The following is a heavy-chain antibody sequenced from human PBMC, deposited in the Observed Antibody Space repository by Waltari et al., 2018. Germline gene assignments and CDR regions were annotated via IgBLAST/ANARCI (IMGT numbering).Heavy chain of an antibody. CDR2: IIPLLGIA. CDR1: GGTFSSYA. D-gene: IGHD3-9*01. Sequence: QVQLVQSGAEVKKPGSSVKVSCKASGGTFSSYAISWVRQAPGQGLEWMGRIIPLLGIANYAQKCQGRVKITADKSTSTAYMELSSLRSEDTAVYYCASGIDILTGYYNGDAFDIWGQGTMVTVSS. CDR3: ASGIDILTGYYNGDAFDI. J-gene: IGHJ3*02. V-gene: IGHV1-69*09.